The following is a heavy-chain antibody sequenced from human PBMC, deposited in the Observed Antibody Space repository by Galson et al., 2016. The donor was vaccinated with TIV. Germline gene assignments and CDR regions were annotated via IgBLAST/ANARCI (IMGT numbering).Heavy chain of an antibody. CDR3: TRERRFCGNECYLYYYYGMDV. CDR2: IYTGDST. V-gene: IGHV3-66*02. CDR1: GVSVSDNY. D-gene: IGHD3-3*01. Sequence: SLRLSCAAPGVSVSDNYMTWVRRTPGKGLEWVSVIYTGDSTSYADSVKGRFAISRDTSKSTVYLQMTRLRAEGTAVYYCTRERRFCGNECYLYYYYGMDVWGQGTTVTVSS. J-gene: IGHJ6*02.